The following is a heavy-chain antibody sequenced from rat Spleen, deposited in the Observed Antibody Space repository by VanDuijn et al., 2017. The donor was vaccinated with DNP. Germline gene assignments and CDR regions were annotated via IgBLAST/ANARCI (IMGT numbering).Heavy chain of an antibody. CDR2: ISYSGST. J-gene: IGHJ2*01. CDR3: ARGYFDY. CDR1: GYSITSNY. Sequence: EVQLQESGPGLVKPSLSLSLTCSVTGYSITSNYWAWIRKFPGNKMEWMGYISYSGSTGFNPSLKSRISITRDTSKNQFFLQLSSVTTEDTATYYCARGYFDYWGQGVMVTVSS. V-gene: IGHV3-1*01.